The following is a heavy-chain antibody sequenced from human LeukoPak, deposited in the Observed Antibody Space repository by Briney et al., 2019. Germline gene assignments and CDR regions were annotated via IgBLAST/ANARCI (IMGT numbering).Heavy chain of an antibody. CDR3: ASLHWARNTVTFDY. CDR1: GFTFSSYA. V-gene: IGHV3-48*04. Sequence: GGSLRLSCTASGFTFSSYAMSWVRQAPGKGLEWVSYISRGSTTIYYVDSVKGRFTISRDDAKNSLYLQMNSLRAEDTAVYYCASLHWARNTVTFDYWGQGALVTVSS. J-gene: IGHJ4*02. D-gene: IGHD4-17*01. CDR2: ISRGSTTI.